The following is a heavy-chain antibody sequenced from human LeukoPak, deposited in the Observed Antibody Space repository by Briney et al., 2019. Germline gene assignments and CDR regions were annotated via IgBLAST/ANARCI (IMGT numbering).Heavy chain of an antibody. CDR1: GYTFTSYG. D-gene: IGHD3-10*01. J-gene: IGHJ5*02. V-gene: IGHV1-18*01. CDR2: ISAYNGNT. CDR3: ARVHPYITMVRGVIEPAGWFDP. Sequence: ASVKVSCKASGYTFTSYGISWVRQAPGQGLGWMGWISAYNGNTNYAQKLQGRVTMTTDTSTSTAYMELRSLRSDDTAVYYCARVHPYITMVRGVIEPAGWFDPWGQGTLVTVSS.